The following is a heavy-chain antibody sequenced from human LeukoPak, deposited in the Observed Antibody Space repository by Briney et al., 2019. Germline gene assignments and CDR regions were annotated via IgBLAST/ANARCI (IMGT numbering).Heavy chain of an antibody. Sequence: PGGSLRLSCAASGFTFSSYGMHWVRQAPGKGLEWVAVISYDGSNKYYADSVKGRFTISRDNSKNTLYLQMNSLRAEDTAVYYCARAPRPYCSGGSCYLDYWGQGTLVTVSS. J-gene: IGHJ4*03. V-gene: IGHV3-30*19. CDR1: GFTFSSYG. D-gene: IGHD2-15*01. CDR2: ISYDGSNK. CDR3: ARAPRPYCSGGSCYLDY.